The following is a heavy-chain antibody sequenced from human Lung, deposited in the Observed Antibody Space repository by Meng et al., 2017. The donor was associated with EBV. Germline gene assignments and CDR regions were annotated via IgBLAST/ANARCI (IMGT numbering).Heavy chain of an antibody. J-gene: IGHJ2*01. V-gene: IGHV6-1*01. Sequence: QVQLPRCGSRLCKPSQTPFTTRVHPGDSVLSQSACWALVRQVPSRGLEWLGRTYYRSKWYNDYAVFVKSRITINPDTSKNQFSLQLNSVTPEDTAVYYCARGATSVFDLWGRGTLVTASS. CDR1: GDSVLSQSAC. CDR3: ARGATSVFDL. CDR2: TYYRSKWYN.